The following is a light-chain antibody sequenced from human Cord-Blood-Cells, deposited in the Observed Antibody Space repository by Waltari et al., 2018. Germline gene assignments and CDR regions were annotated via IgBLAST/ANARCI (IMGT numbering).Light chain of an antibody. CDR1: QSVLYSSNNKNY. V-gene: IGKV4-1*01. CDR3: QQYYSTPLT. J-gene: IGKJ1*01. Sequence: DIVMTQSPDSLAVSLGERATINCKSNQSVLYSSNNKNYLAWYQQKPGQPPKLLIYWASTREPGVPDRFSGSGSGTDFTLTISSLQAEDVAVYYCQQYYSTPLTFGQGTKVEIK. CDR2: WAS.